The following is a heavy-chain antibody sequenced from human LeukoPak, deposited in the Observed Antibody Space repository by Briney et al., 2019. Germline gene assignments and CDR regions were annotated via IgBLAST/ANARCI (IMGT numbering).Heavy chain of an antibody. CDR1: GFTFGDYA. Sequence: PGGSLRLSCGASGFTFGDYAMSWFRQAPGKGLEWVGFIRSKAYGGTIEYAASVKGRFTMSRDDSKSIAYPQMNSLKTEDTAVYYCTRDSYSSGWLNDAFDIWGQGTMVTVSS. D-gene: IGHD6-19*01. J-gene: IGHJ3*02. CDR2: IRSKAYGGTI. V-gene: IGHV3-49*03. CDR3: TRDSYSSGWLNDAFDI.